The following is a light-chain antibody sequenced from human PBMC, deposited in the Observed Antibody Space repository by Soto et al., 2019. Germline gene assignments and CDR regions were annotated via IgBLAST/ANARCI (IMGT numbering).Light chain of an antibody. V-gene: IGKV1-39*01. CDR3: QQSYSTPRT. CDR2: AAS. Sequence: DIQMTQSPSSLSASVGDRVTITCRASQSISSYLYWYQQKPGKAPNLLIYAASSLQSGVPSRFSGSGSGTDFTLTISSLQPEDFATYYCQQSYSTPRTFGQGTKVEI. J-gene: IGKJ1*01. CDR1: QSISSY.